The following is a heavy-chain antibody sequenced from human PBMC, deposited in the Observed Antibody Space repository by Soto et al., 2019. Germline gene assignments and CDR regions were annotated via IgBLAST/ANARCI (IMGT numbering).Heavy chain of an antibody. CDR3: ASDMSTT. J-gene: IGHJ5*02. D-gene: IGHD2-2*01. V-gene: IGHV1-8*01. Sequence: QVQLVQSGAEVKKPGASVKVSCKASGYTFTSHDINWMRQATGQGLEWMGWMNPNSGHTNYAQKXQXRXIMTRDTSISTAYMELTNLRSEDTAIYYCASDMSTTWGQGTLVTVSS. CDR1: GYTFTSHD. CDR2: MNPNSGHT.